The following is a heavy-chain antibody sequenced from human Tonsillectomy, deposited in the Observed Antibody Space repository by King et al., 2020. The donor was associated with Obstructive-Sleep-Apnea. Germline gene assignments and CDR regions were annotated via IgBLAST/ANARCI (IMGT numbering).Heavy chain of an antibody. CDR3: AREVGSGAPDDVFDI. CDR1: GGSISYYY. J-gene: IGHJ3*02. D-gene: IGHD1-26*01. V-gene: IGHV4-59*01. CDR2: ISDSGST. Sequence: QLQLQESGPGLVKPSETLSLTCPVPGGSISYYYWTWIRQPPGKGLEWIGYISDSGSTNYNPSYKSRVTISVDTSKNQFSLKLSSVTAADTAVYYCAREVGSGAPDDVFDIWGQGTMVTVSS.